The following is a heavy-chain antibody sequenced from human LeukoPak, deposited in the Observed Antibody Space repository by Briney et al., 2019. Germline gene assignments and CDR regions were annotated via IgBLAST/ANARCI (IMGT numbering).Heavy chain of an antibody. CDR3: TRGGFDHNMDV. CDR1: GFSLSRSW. J-gene: IGHJ6*03. D-gene: IGHD3-9*01. Sequence: GGSERLSCAACGFSLSRSWMLWVRQAPGAGVVWVSYIDNDGTDTNYADSVRGRFTVSRDNAKNTLYLQMNGLRAEDTAVYYCTRGGFDHNMDVWGKGTTVT. CDR2: IDNDGTDT. V-gene: IGHV3-74*01.